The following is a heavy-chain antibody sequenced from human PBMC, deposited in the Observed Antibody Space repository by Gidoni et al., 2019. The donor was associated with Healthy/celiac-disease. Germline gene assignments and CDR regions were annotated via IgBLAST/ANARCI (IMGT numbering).Heavy chain of an antibody. CDR1: GGSISSYY. D-gene: IGHD6-19*01. Sequence: QVQLQESGPGLVKPSETLSLTCTVPGGSISSYYWSWIRQPPGKGLEWIGYIYYSGSTNYNPSLKSRVTISVDTSKNQFSLKLSSVTAADTAVYYCARRRPVAVAGGIFDYWGQGTLVTVSS. CDR3: ARRRPVAVAGGIFDY. V-gene: IGHV4-59*08. CDR2: IYYSGST. J-gene: IGHJ4*02.